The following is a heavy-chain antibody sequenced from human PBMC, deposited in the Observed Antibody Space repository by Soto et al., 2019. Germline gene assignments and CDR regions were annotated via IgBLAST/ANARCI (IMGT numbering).Heavy chain of an antibody. CDR3: ATVATTSYNWFDP. V-gene: IGHV3-74*01. CDR1: GFTFRSYW. J-gene: IGHJ5*02. Sequence: LRLSCAASGFTFRSYWMHWVRQAPGKGLVWVARINSDGTITSYADSVKGRFTISRDNTKNTLYLQVNSLGAEDTAVYYCATVATTSYNWFDPWGQGTLVTVSS. D-gene: IGHD5-12*01. CDR2: INSDGTIT.